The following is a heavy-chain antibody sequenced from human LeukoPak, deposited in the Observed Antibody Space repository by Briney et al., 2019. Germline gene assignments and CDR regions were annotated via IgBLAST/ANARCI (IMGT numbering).Heavy chain of an antibody. J-gene: IGHJ4*02. CDR2: IRGNGET. CDR1: GLSFSSFA. CDR3: AKDPPLWFGEPYFDY. D-gene: IGHD3-10*01. Sequence: PGGSLRLSCAASGLSFSSFAMSWVRQGPARGLEWVSSIRGNGETFYADSVKGRFTLSSDSSRNTVYFQLNNLRVEDTAIYYCAKDPPLWFGEPYFDYWGQGTLVTVSS. V-gene: IGHV3-23*01.